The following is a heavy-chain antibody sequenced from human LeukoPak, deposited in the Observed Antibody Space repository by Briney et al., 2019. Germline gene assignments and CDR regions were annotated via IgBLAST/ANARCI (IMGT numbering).Heavy chain of an antibody. CDR3: ARGIAVAGTALYCFDY. V-gene: IGHV3-30*01. CDR1: GFTFSSYA. J-gene: IGHJ4*02. Sequence: PGRSLRLSCAASGFTFSSYAMHWVRQAPGKGLEWVAVISYDGSNKYYADSVKGRFTISRDNSKNTLYLQMNSLRAEDTAVYYCARGIAVAGTALYCFDYWGQGTLVTVSS. CDR2: ISYDGSNK. D-gene: IGHD6-19*01.